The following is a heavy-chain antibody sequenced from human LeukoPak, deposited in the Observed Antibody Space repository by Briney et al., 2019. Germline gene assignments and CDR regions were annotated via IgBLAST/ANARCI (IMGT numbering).Heavy chain of an antibody. V-gene: IGHV1-2*02. D-gene: IGHD6-13*01. J-gene: IGHJ5*02. CDR1: GYTFTGYY. CDR3: AREGAVDGSSWPNWFDP. CDR2: INPNSGGT. Sequence: ASVKVSCKASGYTFTGYYMHWVRQAPGQGLEWMGWINPNSGGTNSAQKFQGRVTMTRDTSISTAYMELSRLRSDDTAVYYCAREGAVDGSSWPNWFDPWGQGTLVTVSS.